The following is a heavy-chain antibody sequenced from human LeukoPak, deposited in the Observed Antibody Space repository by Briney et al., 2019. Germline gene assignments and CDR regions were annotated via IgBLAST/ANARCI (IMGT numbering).Heavy chain of an antibody. Sequence: GGSLRLSCAASGFTFSIYEMKWVRQAPGKGLEWVSYISSSGSTIYYADSVKGRFTISRDNAKNSLYLQMNSLRAEDTAVYYCARFVWGFPWFDHWGQGTLVTVSS. V-gene: IGHV3-48*03. CDR3: ARFVWGFPWFDH. J-gene: IGHJ5*02. CDR1: GFTFSIYE. D-gene: IGHD3-16*01. CDR2: ISSSGSTI.